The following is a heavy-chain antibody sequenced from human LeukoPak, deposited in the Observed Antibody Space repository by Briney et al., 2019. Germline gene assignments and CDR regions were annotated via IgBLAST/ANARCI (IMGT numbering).Heavy chain of an antibody. J-gene: IGHJ4*02. CDR3: ARGPEMGYELGIDY. CDR1: GYTFTSYD. D-gene: IGHD5-24*01. CDR2: MNPNSGNT. Sequence: ASVKVSCKASGYTFTSYDINWVRQATGQGLEWVGWMNPNSGNTGYAQKFQGRVTMTRNTSISTAYMELSSLRSEDTAVYYCARGPEMGYELGIDYWGQGTLVTVSS. V-gene: IGHV1-8*01.